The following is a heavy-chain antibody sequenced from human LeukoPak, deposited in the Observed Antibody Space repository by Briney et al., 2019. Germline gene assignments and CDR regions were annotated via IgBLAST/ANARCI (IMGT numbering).Heavy chain of an antibody. CDR3: ARDYERIIMVRGVPLSPQTVFDP. V-gene: IGHV1-2*02. CDR1: RYTFTDYY. D-gene: IGHD3-10*01. CDR2: INPNSGGT. J-gene: IGHJ5*02. Sequence: GASVKVSCKTSRYTFTDYYIHWVRQAPGQGPEWMGWINPNSGGTNYAQNLQGRVTMTRDTSISTAYMELSRLRSDDTAVYYCARDYERIIMVRGVPLSPQTVFDPWGQGTLVTVSS.